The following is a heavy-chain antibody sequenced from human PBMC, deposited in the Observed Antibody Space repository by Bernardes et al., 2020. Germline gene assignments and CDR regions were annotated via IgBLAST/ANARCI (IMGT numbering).Heavy chain of an antibody. V-gene: IGHV3-53*01. D-gene: IGHD5-12*01. Sequence: GGSLRLSCAASGFTVSSYYMSWVRQAPGKGLEWVSVIYSGGSTSYADSVKGRFTISSDNSKNKLYLQMNSLRAEDTAVYYCAREYSGYAFDYWGQGTLVTGSS. CDR2: IYSGGST. CDR3: AREYSGYAFDY. J-gene: IGHJ4*02. CDR1: GFTVSSYY.